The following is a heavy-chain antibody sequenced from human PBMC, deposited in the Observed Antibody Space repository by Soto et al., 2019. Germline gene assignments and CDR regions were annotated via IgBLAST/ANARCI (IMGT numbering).Heavy chain of an antibody. V-gene: IGHV4-34*01. D-gene: IGHD3-3*01. CDR1: GGSFCGYY. CDR2: INHSGST. Sequence: SGTMSLTCAVYGGSFCGYYWSWLRKHPGKGLEWIGEINHSGSTNYNPSLKSRVTISVDTSKNQFSLKLSSVTAADTAVYYCARDPTYYDFWSGPIKAYYYYGMDVWGQGTTVTVSS. J-gene: IGHJ6*02. CDR3: ARDPTYYDFWSGPIKAYYYYGMDV.